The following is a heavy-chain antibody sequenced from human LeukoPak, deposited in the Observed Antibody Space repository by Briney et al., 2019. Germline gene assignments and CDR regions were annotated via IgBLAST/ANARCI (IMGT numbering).Heavy chain of an antibody. D-gene: IGHD7-27*01. J-gene: IGHJ4*02. CDR1: GGSISSSSYY. Sequence: SETLSLTCTVSGGSISSSSYYWGWIRQPPGKGLEWIGSIYYSGSTYYNPSLKSRVTISVDTSKNQFSLKLSSVTAADTAVYYCARGLNWGSSYWGQGTLVTVSS. CDR2: IYYSGST. V-gene: IGHV4-39*07. CDR3: ARGLNWGSSY.